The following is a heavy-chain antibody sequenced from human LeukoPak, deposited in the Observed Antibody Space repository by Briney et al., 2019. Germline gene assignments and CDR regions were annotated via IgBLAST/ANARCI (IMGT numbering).Heavy chain of an antibody. CDR3: ARSEAYCGGDCYFQH. J-gene: IGHJ1*01. CDR2: IYPGDSDT. CDR1: GYSFTSYW. D-gene: IGHD2-21*02. Sequence: GESLKISCKGSGYSFTSYWIGWVRQMPGRGLGWMGIIYPGDSDTRYSPSFQGQVTISADKSISTAYLQWSSLKASDTAMYYCARSEAYCGGDCYFQHWGQGTLVTVSS. V-gene: IGHV5-51*01.